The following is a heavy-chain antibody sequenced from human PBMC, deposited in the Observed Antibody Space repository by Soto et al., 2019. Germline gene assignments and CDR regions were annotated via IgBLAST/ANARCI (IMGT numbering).Heavy chain of an antibody. J-gene: IGHJ2*01. D-gene: IGHD3-10*01. V-gene: IGHV4-31*03. Sequence: QVQLQESGPGLVKPSQTLSLTCTVSGDSISSGGYYWSWIRQHPGKGLEWIGYIYYSGSTYYNPPLKSRDTISVDTSNNQFSLKLNSVTAADTAVYYCARGPSGSHWYFDLWGRGTLVTVSS. CDR2: IYYSGST. CDR3: ARGPSGSHWYFDL. CDR1: GDSISSGGYY.